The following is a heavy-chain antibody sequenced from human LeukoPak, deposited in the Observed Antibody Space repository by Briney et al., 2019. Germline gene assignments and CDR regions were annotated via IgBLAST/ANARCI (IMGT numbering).Heavy chain of an antibody. CDR3: ATRKLGNDY. J-gene: IGHJ4*02. Sequence: SETLSLTCTVSVGPVSNYYWSWIRQSPGKGLEWIGYIYYTETSYNPSLKSRVTISADTSKNQFSLKLYSVTAADTAVYYCATRKLGNDYWGQGTLVTVSS. CDR2: IYYTET. V-gene: IGHV4-59*02. D-gene: IGHD7-27*01. CDR1: VGPVSNYY.